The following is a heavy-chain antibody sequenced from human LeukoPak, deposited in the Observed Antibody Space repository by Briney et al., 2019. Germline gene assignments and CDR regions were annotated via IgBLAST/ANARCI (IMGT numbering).Heavy chain of an antibody. Sequence: PGGSLRLSCAASGFTFSSYSMNWVRQAPGKGLEWVSSITSSSSYIYYADSVKGRFTISRDNAENSLYLQMNSLTAEDTAVYYCARRYCSSTNCYAFEDWGQGTLVTVSS. CDR3: ARRYCSSTNCYAFED. D-gene: IGHD2-2*01. V-gene: IGHV3-21*01. J-gene: IGHJ4*02. CDR1: GFTFSSYS. CDR2: ITSSSSYI.